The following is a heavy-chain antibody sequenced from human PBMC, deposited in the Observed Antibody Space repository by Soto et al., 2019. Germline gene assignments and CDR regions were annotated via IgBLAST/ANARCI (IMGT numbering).Heavy chain of an antibody. J-gene: IGHJ4*02. CDR1: GGSLRGHY. CDR3: ARAAVKLGATLFDS. CDR2: INHSGFT. D-gene: IGHD1-26*01. Sequence: SETLSLTCAVSGGSLRGHYWRWIRQSPEKGLEWIGEINHSGFTNYNPTLKSRVTISREASKHQFSLRLSSMTAADSAVYFCARAAVKLGATLFDSWGQGTLVTVSS. V-gene: IGHV4-34*01.